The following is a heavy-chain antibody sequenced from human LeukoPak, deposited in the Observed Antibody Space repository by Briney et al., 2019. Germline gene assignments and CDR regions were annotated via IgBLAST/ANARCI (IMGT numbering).Heavy chain of an antibody. CDR1: GYTFTSYG. Sequence: ASVKVSCKASGYTFTSYGISWVRQAPGQGLEWMGWISAYNGNTNYAQKLQGRVTMTTDTSTSTAYMELRSLRSDDTAVYYCARDGEGVGATDDAFDIWGQGTMVTVSS. CDR2: ISAYNGNT. CDR3: ARDGEGVGATDDAFDI. V-gene: IGHV1-18*01. D-gene: IGHD1-26*01. J-gene: IGHJ3*02.